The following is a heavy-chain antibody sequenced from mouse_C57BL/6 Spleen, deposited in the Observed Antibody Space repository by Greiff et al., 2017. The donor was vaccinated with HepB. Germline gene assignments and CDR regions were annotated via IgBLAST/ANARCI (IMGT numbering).Heavy chain of an antibody. CDR2: IYPGSGNT. V-gene: IGHV1-76*01. CDR1: GYTFTDYY. J-gene: IGHJ4*01. Sequence: QVQLQQSGAELVRPGASVKLSCKASGYTFTDYYINWVKQRPGQGLEWIARIYPGSGNTYYNEKFKGKATLTAEKSSSTAYMQLSSLTSEDSAVYFCARGGVYDGYYYAMDYWGQGTSVTVSS. CDR3: ARGGVYDGYYYAMDY. D-gene: IGHD2-3*01.